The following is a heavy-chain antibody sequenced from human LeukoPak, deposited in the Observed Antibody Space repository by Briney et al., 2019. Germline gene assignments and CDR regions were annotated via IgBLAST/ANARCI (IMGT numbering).Heavy chain of an antibody. J-gene: IGHJ3*02. CDR1: GFTFSNYW. D-gene: IGHD2-15*01. Sequence: GGSLRLSCAASGFTFSNYWMSWVRQAPGKGLEWVAHITQDGSEKYYVDSVKGRFTISRDNAKNSLYLQLNSLRAEDTAVYYCARDGGGDIVVAHAFDIWGQGTM. CDR3: ARDGGGDIVVAHAFDI. CDR2: ITQDGSEK. V-gene: IGHV3-7*05.